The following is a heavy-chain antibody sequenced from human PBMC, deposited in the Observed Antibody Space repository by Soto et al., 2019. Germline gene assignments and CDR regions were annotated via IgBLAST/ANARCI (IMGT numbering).Heavy chain of an antibody. J-gene: IGHJ6*02. CDR3: ARVSCGGECSVRGNAYYGLDV. D-gene: IGHD2-21*01. CDR2: IYYNGST. CDR1: GAAITSGDYY. V-gene: IGHV4-31*03. Sequence: QVQVQESGPGLVKPSQTLSLTCTVSGAAITSGDYYWSWIRQHPGKGLEWIGYIYYNGSTYYNPSLKSRTTISLDRSKIQFSLNLRSVTAADTAVYYCARVSCGGECSVRGNAYYGLDVWGQGTTVTVSS.